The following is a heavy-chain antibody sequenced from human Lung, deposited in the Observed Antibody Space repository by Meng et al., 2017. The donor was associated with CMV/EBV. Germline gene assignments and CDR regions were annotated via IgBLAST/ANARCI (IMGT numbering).Heavy chain of an antibody. CDR3: ARVVPPSYYYDSSGYSDY. V-gene: IGHV1-69*05. CDR2: IIPVLGTA. Sequence: SVKVSCKASGGTFSSYAISWVRQAPGQGLEWMGGIIPVLGTANYPQKFQGRVTITTDESTSTAYMELSSLRSDDTAVYYCARVVPPSYYYDSSGYSDYWGEGTLVTVSS. D-gene: IGHD3-22*01. J-gene: IGHJ4*02. CDR1: GGTFSSYA.